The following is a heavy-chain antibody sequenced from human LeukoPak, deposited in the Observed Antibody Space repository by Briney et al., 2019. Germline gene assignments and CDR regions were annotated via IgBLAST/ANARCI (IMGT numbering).Heavy chain of an antibody. J-gene: IGHJ4*02. D-gene: IGHD3-16*01. Sequence: GGSLRLSCAASGFTFSSYSMNWVRQAPGKGLEWVGRIKSKTDGGTIDYAAPVKGRFTISRDDSKNTLYLQMNSLKTEDTAVYYCTTGGGLQRPLDYWGQGTLVTVSS. CDR1: GFTFSSYS. CDR3: TTGGGLQRPLDY. V-gene: IGHV3-15*01. CDR2: IKSKTDGGTI.